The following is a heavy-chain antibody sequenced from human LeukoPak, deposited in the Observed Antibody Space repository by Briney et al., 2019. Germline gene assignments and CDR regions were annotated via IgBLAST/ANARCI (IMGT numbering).Heavy chain of an antibody. CDR1: GYSFTSYW. CDR2: MYPGDSDT. CDR3: ARQYDSTHFDY. V-gene: IGHV5-51*01. J-gene: IGHJ4*02. D-gene: IGHD3-22*01. Sequence: GESLKISCKGSGYSFTSYWIGWVRQMPGKGLEWMGIMYPGDSDTRYSPSFQGQVTISAGKSISTAYLQWSSLKASDTAMYYCARQYDSTHFDYWGQGTLVTVSS.